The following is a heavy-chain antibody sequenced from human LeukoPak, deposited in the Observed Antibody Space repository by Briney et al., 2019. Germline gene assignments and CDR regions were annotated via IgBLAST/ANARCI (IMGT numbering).Heavy chain of an antibody. V-gene: IGHV1-2*04. Sequence: ASVKVSCKASGYTFTGYYMHWVRQAPGQGLEWMGWINPNSGGANYAQKFQGWVTMTRDTSISTAYMELSRLRSDDTAVYYCAGGGCRGGSCYGGFWFDPWGQGTLVTVSS. D-gene: IGHD2-15*01. CDR2: INPNSGGA. CDR3: AGGGCRGGSCYGGFWFDP. CDR1: GYTFTGYY. J-gene: IGHJ5*02.